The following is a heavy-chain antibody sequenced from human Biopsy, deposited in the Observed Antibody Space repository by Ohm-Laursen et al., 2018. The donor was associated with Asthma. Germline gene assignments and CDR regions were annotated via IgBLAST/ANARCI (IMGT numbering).Heavy chain of an antibody. CDR2: ISYTGNT. J-gene: IGHJ4*02. Sequence: SETLSLTCPVSGGSMGSSSYSWGWIRQPPGKGLEWIGSISYTGNTDIPSLRSRVTLSVDTSKNNFSLKLTSVTAADTAVFYCARHWNWGSFFDYWGQGMLVTVSS. CDR3: ARHWNWGSFFDY. CDR1: GGSMGSSSYS. V-gene: IGHV4-39*01. D-gene: IGHD7-27*01.